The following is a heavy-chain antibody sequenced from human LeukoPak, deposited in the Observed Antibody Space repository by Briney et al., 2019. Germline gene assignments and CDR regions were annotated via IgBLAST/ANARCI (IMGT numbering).Heavy chain of an antibody. J-gene: IGHJ4*02. CDR2: INPNDGDT. D-gene: IGHD2-2*01. V-gene: IGHV1-2*06. CDR1: GYTFTDYY. CDR3: ARANFLYCSSTTCLFDY. Sequence: GASVKVSCEASGYTFTDYYMHWVRQAPGQGFEWMGRINPNDGDTNYAQKFQGRVTMTRDTSISTAHMEVSRLRSDDTAVYYCARANFLYCSSTTCLFDYWGQGTLVTVSS.